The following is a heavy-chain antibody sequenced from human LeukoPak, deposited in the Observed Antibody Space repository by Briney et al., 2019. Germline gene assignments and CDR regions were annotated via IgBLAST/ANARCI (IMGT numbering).Heavy chain of an antibody. CDR2: MNPNSGNT. CDR3: ASVLPVGFLEWLPGYYYYGMDV. D-gene: IGHD3-3*01. CDR1: GYTFTSYD. V-gene: IGHV1-8*01. J-gene: IGHJ6*02. Sequence: ASVNVSCKASGYTFTSYDINWVRQATGQGLEWMGWMNPNSGNTVYAQKFQGRVTMTRHTSINTAYMELRSLRSEDTAVYYCASVLPVGFLEWLPGYYYYGMDVWGHGTTVTVCS.